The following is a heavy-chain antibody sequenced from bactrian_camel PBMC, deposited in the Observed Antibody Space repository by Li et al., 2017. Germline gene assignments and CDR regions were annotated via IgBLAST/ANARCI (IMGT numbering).Heavy chain of an antibody. CDR1: GTTYMRNC. CDR3: AAGPGVGREKHLTADQVLSIRRNNF. V-gene: IGHV3S54*01. J-gene: IGHJ4*01. Sequence: HVQLVESGGGSVEAGGSLRLSCQASGTTYMRNCMGWYRQAPGREREGVAAIFVADNSTYYADSVQGRFTISRNVLPERLSLQMTRLKAEDTAMYYCAAGPGVGREKHLTADQVLSIRRNNFWGQGTQVTVS. CDR2: IFVADNST. D-gene: IGHD3*01.